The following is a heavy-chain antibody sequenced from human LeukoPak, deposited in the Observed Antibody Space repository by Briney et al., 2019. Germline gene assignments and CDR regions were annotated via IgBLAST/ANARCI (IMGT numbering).Heavy chain of an antibody. CDR2: INGDGDGK. J-gene: IGHJ3*02. Sequence: GGSLRLSCAGSGFSFRRFWMTWVRQAPGRGLEWVANINGDGDGKRYADSVKDRFTISRDNARSLVFLQIHSLRDEDTALYYCARDSSPCAATTYYDAHDMWREGTMVTVSS. CDR1: GFSFRRFW. CDR3: ARDSSPCAATTYYDAHDM. V-gene: IGHV3-7*01. D-gene: IGHD3-22*01.